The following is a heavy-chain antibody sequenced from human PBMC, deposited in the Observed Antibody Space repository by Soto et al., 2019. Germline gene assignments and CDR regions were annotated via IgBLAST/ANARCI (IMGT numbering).Heavy chain of an antibody. CDR1: GFSLSNYW. D-gene: IGHD5-18*01. V-gene: IGHV3-7*01. CDR2: IKQDGSEK. CDR3: ARGYFYFDY. Sequence: PGGSLRLSCAASGFSLSNYWMTWVRQAPGKGLEWVANIKQDGSEKHYVDSVKGRFSLSRDNAKNLLHLEMNTLRVEDTAVYFCARGYFYFDYWGQGSLVTVSS. J-gene: IGHJ4*02.